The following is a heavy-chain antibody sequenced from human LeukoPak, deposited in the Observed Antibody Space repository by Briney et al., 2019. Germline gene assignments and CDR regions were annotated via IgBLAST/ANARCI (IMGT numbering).Heavy chain of an antibody. J-gene: IGHJ4*02. CDR2: IYYSGST. CDR1: GGSISSYY. V-gene: IGHV4-59*08. Sequence: SETLSLTCTVSGGSISSYYWSWIRQPPGQGLEWIGYIYYSGSTNYNPSLKSRVTISADTSKNQFSLKLSSVTAADTAVYYCASGGGGWSTFDYWGQGTLVTVSS. CDR3: ASGGGGWSTFDY. D-gene: IGHD6-19*01.